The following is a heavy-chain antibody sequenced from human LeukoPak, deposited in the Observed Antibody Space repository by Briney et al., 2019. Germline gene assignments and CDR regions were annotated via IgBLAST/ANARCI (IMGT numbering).Heavy chain of an antibody. Sequence: WASVKVSCKASGYTFSMYNMHWVRQAPGQGLEWMGIINPSGGTSYAQKLQGRITMTRDTSTGTLYMELSSLRSEDTAVYYCAREGVAGTGLDFWGQGTLVTVSS. J-gene: IGHJ4*02. D-gene: IGHD6-13*01. CDR3: AREGVAGTGLDF. CDR2: INPSGGT. V-gene: IGHV1-46*01. CDR1: GYTFSMYN.